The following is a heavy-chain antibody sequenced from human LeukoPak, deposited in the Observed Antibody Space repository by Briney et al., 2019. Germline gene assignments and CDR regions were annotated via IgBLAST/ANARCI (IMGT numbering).Heavy chain of an antibody. D-gene: IGHD4-11*01. CDR2: IKQEGSEK. J-gene: IGHJ3*02. CDR1: GFTFSSYW. CDR3: ARDPYRMLATVTTGVAFDI. Sequence: PGGSLRLSCAASGFTFSSYWMSWVRQAPGKGLEWVANIKQEGSEKYYVDSVKGRFTISRDNAKNSLYLQMNSLRAEDTAVYYCARDPYRMLATVTTGVAFDIWGQGTMVTVSS. V-gene: IGHV3-7*01.